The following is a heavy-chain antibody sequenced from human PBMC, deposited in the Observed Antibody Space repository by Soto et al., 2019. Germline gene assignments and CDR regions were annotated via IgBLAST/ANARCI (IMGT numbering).Heavy chain of an antibody. D-gene: IGHD6-13*01. Sequence: QLQLQESGSGLVKPSQTLSLTCAVSGGSISSGGYSWSWIRQPPGKGLEWIGYIYHSGSTYYNPSLKGRVTKSVDRSKNQFSLKLSSVTAADTAGYYCARGRAAAGTWGYFDYWGQGTLVTVSS. CDR2: IYHSGST. CDR3: ARGRAAAGTWGYFDY. CDR1: GGSISSGGYS. V-gene: IGHV4-30-2*01. J-gene: IGHJ4*02.